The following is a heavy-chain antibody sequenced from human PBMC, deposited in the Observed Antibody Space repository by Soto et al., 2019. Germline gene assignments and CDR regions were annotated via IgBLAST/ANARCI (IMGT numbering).Heavy chain of an antibody. CDR1: GGTFSSYA. CDR2: IIPIFGTA. CDR3: ARGQSFADCSGGSCYSGRFDP. D-gene: IGHD2-15*01. J-gene: IGHJ5*02. V-gene: IGHV1-69*01. Sequence: QVQLVQSGAEVKKPGSSVKVSCKASGGTFSSYAISWVRQAPGQGLEWMGGIIPIFGTANYAQKVQGRVTITADESTSTAYMELSSLRSEDTAVYYCARGQSFADCSGGSCYSGRFDPWGQGTLVTVSS.